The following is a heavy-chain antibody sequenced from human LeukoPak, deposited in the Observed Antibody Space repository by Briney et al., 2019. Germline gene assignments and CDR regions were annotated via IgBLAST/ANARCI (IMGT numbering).Heavy chain of an antibody. Sequence: SETLSLTCTVSGGSISSGSYYWSWLRQPAGKGLEWSGRICTSGSTNYNPSLKSRVTISVDTSKNQLSLKLSSVTAADTAVYYCARGPGGMGDYWGQGTLVTVSS. CDR2: ICTSGST. J-gene: IGHJ4*02. CDR1: GGSISSGSYY. D-gene: IGHD2-15*01. CDR3: ARGPGGMGDY. V-gene: IGHV4-61*02.